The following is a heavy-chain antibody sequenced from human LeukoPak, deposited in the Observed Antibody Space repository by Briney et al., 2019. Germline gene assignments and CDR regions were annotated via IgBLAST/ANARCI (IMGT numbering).Heavy chain of an antibody. CDR1: GFTFTNYW. J-gene: IGHJ4*02. V-gene: IGHV3-7*03. CDR2: IRQDGSET. Sequence: GGSLRLSCAASGFTFTNYWMTWVRQAPGKGPEWVANIRQDGSETNYVDSVRGRFTIARDNTKNSLYLQMTSLRAEDTAVYYCAKVPAVYYFDYWGQGTLVTVSS. D-gene: IGHD2-8*01. CDR3: AKVPAVYYFDY.